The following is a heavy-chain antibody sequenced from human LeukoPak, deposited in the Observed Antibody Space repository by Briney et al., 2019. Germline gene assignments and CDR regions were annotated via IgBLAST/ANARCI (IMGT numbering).Heavy chain of an antibody. J-gene: IGHJ4*02. D-gene: IGHD6-13*01. CDR3: ARDKIAAAGTGFDY. CDR1: GFTFSSYA. V-gene: IGHV3-30-3*01. Sequence: PGGSLRLSCVASGFTFSSYAMHWVRQAPGKGLEWVAVISYDGSNKYYADSVKGRFTISRDNSKNTLYLQMNSLRAEDTAVYYCARDKIAAAGTGFDYWGQGTLVTVSS. CDR2: ISYDGSNK.